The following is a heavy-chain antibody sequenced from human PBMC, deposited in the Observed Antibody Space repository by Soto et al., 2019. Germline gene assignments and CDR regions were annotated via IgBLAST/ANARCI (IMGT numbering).Heavy chain of an antibody. Sequence: GASVKVSCKASGYTFTGYYMHWVRQAPGQGLEWMGWINPNSGGTNYAQKFQGWVTMTRDTSISTAYMELSRLRSDDTAVYYCARDRPLYYYGSGSNHFDYWGQGTRVTVAS. CDR3: ARDRPLYYYGSGSNHFDY. CDR1: GYTFTGYY. V-gene: IGHV1-2*04. CDR2: INPNSGGT. J-gene: IGHJ4*02. D-gene: IGHD3-10*01.